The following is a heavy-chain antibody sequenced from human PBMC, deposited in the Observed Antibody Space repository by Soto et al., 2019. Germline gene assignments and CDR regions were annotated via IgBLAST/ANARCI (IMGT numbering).Heavy chain of an antibody. D-gene: IGHD5-12*01. CDR1: GFTVSSNY. CDR3: AKDARPDGYWDFDY. Sequence: GSLRLSCAASGFTVSSNYMSWVRQAPGKGLEWVSGIYGSGDSTFYADSVKGRFTISRDNSKNTLYLQMNSLRAEDTAVYYCAKDARPDGYWDFDYWGQGP. CDR2: IYGSGDST. V-gene: IGHV3-23*01. J-gene: IGHJ4*02.